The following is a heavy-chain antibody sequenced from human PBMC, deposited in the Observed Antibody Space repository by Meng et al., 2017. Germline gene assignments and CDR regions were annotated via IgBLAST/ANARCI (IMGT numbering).Heavy chain of an antibody. CDR1: GGTFSRYA. J-gene: IGHJ4*02. CDR3: ARAGIAVAGPDY. V-gene: IGHV1-69*06. CDR2: IITIFGTA. D-gene: IGHD6-19*01. Sequence: QVQVVQFGAEVEKPGSAVKVSCKASGGTFSRYAISWVRQAPGQGLEWMGGIITIFGTANYAQKLQGRVTMTTDTSTSTAYMELRSLRSDDTAVDYCARAGIAVAGPDYWGQGTLVTVSS.